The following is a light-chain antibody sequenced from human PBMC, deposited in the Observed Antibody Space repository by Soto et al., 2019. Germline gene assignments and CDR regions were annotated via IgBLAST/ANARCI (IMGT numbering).Light chain of an antibody. Sequence: EIVLTQSPATLSLSPGERATLSCRASQSVSSYLAWYQQKPGQAPSLLIYDASNRATDIPARFSGSGSGIDFTLTISSLEPEDFSVYYCQQRSNWPSSFGQGTKLEIK. CDR1: QSVSSY. J-gene: IGKJ2*01. CDR3: QQRSNWPSS. CDR2: DAS. V-gene: IGKV3-11*01.